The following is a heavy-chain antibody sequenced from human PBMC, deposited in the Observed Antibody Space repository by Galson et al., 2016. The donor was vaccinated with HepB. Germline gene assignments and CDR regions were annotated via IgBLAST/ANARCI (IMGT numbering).Heavy chain of an antibody. CDR3: TRLVDTAFSS. CDR1: GFTFTGSA. D-gene: IGHD5-18*01. Sequence: SLRLSCATSGFTFTGSAIHWVRQASGKGPEWIGRSRSRGNDYVTAYAASVKGRFTISRDDSKSTAFLEMNSLRNDDTAVYYCTRLVDTAFSSWGQGTLVTVSS. J-gene: IGHJ5*02. V-gene: IGHV3-73*01. CDR2: SRSRGNDYVT.